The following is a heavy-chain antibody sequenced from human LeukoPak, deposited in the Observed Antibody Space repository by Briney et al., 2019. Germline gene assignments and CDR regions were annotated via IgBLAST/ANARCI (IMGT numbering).Heavy chain of an antibody. CDR1: GFTFSSYA. D-gene: IGHD5-24*01. J-gene: IGHJ4*02. V-gene: IGHV3-30*04. Sequence: GGSLRLSCAASGFTFSSYAMHWVRQAPGKGLEWVAVISYDGSNKYYADSVKGRFTISRDNSKNTLYLQMNSLRAEDTAVYYCARETGMKEMATITASYFDYSGQGTLVTVSS. CDR2: ISYDGSNK. CDR3: ARETGMKEMATITASYFDY.